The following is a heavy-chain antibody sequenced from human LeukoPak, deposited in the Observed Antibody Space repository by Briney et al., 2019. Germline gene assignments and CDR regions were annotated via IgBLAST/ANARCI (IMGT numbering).Heavy chain of an antibody. CDR1: GYTFTNYA. CDR3: ARAGSGYDPNWFDP. CDR2: INAGNGNT. V-gene: IGHV1-3*03. D-gene: IGHD5-12*01. J-gene: IGHJ5*02. Sequence: ASVKVSCKASGYTFTNYAIHWVRQAPGQRLEWMGWINAGNGNTKYSQEFQGRVTITRDTSASTAYMELSSLRSEDMAVYYCARAGSGYDPNWFDPWGQGTPVTVSS.